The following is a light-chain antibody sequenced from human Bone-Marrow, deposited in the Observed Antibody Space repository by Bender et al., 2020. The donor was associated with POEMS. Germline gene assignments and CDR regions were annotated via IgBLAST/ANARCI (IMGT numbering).Light chain of an antibody. V-gene: IGLV2-23*03. CDR3: CSYAGDKTFV. Sequence: QSALTQPASVSGSPGQSITISCTGTSSDVGGYNYVSWYQQHPGKGPKLLIYEGSERPSGVSNRFSGSKSGNTASLTISGLQAEDEADYYCCSYAGDKTFVFGGGTKLTV. CDR2: EGS. J-gene: IGLJ2*01. CDR1: SSDVGGYNY.